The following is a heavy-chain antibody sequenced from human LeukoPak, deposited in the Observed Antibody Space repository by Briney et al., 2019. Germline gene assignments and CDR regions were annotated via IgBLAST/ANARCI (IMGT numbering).Heavy chain of an antibody. CDR3: ARDLYDSSGSYGMDV. CDR2: ISAYNGNT. J-gene: IGHJ6*02. D-gene: IGHD3-22*01. CDR1: GYIFNTYG. V-gene: IGHV1-18*04. Sequence: ASVKVSCRASGYIFNTYGMNWVRQAPGQGLEWMGWISAYNGNTNYAQKLQGRVTMTTDTSTSTAYMELRSLRSDDTAVYYCARDLYDSSGSYGMDVWGQGTTVTVSS.